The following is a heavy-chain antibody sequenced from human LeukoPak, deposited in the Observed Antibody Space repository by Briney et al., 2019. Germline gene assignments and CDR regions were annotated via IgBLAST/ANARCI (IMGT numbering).Heavy chain of an antibody. CDR3: ARDYYDYVWGSYTRLDY. CDR2: ISSSGSTI. D-gene: IGHD3-16*01. J-gene: IGHJ4*02. CDR1: GFTFSSYG. V-gene: IGHV3-48*03. Sequence: GGSLRLSCAASGFTFSSYGMNWVRQAPGKGLEWVSYISSSGSTIYYADSVKGRFTISRDNAKNSLYLQMNSLRAEDTAVYYCARDYYDYVWGSYTRLDYWGQGTLVTVSS.